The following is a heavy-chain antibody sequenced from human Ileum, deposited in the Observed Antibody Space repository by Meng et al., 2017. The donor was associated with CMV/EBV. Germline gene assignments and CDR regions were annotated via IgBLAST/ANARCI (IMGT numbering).Heavy chain of an antibody. CDR3: ALRGDTSLVFDF. J-gene: IGHJ4*02. CDR2: IYWNDDQ. CDR1: GFSLRSSGLG. V-gene: IGHV2-5*01. D-gene: IGHD3-10*01. Sequence: CSFSGFSLRSSGLGVGWIRQPPGKALEWLALIYWNDDQRFSPSLKNRVTITKDTSKNQVVLTMTNMDPVDTATYYCALRGDTSLVFDFWGQGTLVTVSS.